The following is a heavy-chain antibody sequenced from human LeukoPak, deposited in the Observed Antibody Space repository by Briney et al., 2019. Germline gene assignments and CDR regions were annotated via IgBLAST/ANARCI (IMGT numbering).Heavy chain of an antibody. D-gene: IGHD3-10*02. CDR3: AELGITMIGGV. V-gene: IGHV3-48*03. CDR1: GFTFTSYE. J-gene: IGHJ6*04. CDR2: MSSSGSII. Sequence: GGSPRLSCAASGFTFTSYEMNWVRQAPGKGLGWVSYMSSSGSIIYYADSVKGRFNISRENAKNSLYLQMNSLRGEDTAVYYCAELGITMIGGVWGKGTTVTMSS.